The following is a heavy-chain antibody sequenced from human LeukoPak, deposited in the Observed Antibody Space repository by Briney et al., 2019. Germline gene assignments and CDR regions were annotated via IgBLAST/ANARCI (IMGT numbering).Heavy chain of an antibody. CDR2: INPDSGGT. CDR3: ARDRNLYSGSFAS. D-gene: IGHD1-26*01. J-gene: IGHJ4*02. Sequence: ASVKVSCRASGYTFSGDYIHWVRQAPGQGLEWMGRINPDSGGTTYAQNFQSRVTMTRDTSIGTAYMELSRLTSDDSALYYCARDRNLYSGSFASWGQGTLVTVSS. V-gene: IGHV1-2*06. CDR1: GYTFSGDY.